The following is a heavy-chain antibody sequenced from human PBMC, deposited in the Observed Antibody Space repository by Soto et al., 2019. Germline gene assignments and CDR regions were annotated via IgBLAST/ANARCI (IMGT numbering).Heavy chain of an antibody. V-gene: IGHV4-61*01. Sequence: AETLSLTCTVSGGSVSSVRYYWSWIRQPPGKGLEWIGYIYYSGSTNYNPSLKSRVTISVDTSKNQFSLKLSSVTAADTAVYYCASLVLQLGYYYGMDVWGQGTTVTVSS. CDR3: ASLVLQLGYYYGMDV. D-gene: IGHD4-4*01. CDR1: GGSVSSVRYY. J-gene: IGHJ6*02. CDR2: IYYSGST.